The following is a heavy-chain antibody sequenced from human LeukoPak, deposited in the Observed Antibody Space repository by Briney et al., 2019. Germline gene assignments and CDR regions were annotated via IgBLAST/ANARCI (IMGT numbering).Heavy chain of an antibody. CDR1: GFTFSSYA. CDR3: VKGYCSSISCFGDY. CDR2: ISSNGGST. Sequence: GGSLRLSCSASGFTFSSYAMHWVRQAPGKGLEHVSAISSNGGSTYYADSVKGRFTISRDNSKNTLYLQMSSLRAEDTAVYYCVKGYCSSISCFGDYWGQGTLVTFSS. D-gene: IGHD2-2*01. J-gene: IGHJ4*02. V-gene: IGHV3-64D*09.